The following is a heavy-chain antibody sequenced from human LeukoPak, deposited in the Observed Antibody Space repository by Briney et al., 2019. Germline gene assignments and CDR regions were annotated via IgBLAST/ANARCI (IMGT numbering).Heavy chain of an antibody. V-gene: IGHV4-39*07. D-gene: IGHD7-27*01. CDR3: ARDLGRWDYWGREEFDY. CDR1: RGSISSSSYY. Sequence: SETLSLTCTVSRGSISSSSYYWGWIRQPPGKGLEWIGSMYYSGSTYYNPSLKSRVTISVDTSKNQFSLKLSSVTAADTAVYYCARDLGRWDYWGREEFDYWGQGTLVTVSS. J-gene: IGHJ4*02. CDR2: MYYSGST.